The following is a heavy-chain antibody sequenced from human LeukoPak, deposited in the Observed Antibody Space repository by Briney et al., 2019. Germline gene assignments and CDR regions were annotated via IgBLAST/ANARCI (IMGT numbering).Heavy chain of an antibody. V-gene: IGHV1-46*01. Sequence: GASVKVSCKASGYTFTSYYMHWVRQAPGQGLEWMGLINPSGSSTSYAQKFQGRLSLTRDMSTSTDYMELSSLRSEDTAVYYCARDNLVGDTAWWFDPWGQGTLVTVSS. J-gene: IGHJ5*02. CDR1: GYTFTSYY. CDR3: ARDNLVGDTAWWFDP. D-gene: IGHD1-26*01. CDR2: INPSGSST.